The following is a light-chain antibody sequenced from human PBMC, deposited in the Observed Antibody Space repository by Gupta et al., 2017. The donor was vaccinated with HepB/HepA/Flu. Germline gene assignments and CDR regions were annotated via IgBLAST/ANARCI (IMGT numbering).Light chain of an antibody. CDR3: QQYNNWPRT. V-gene: IGKV3-15*01. J-gene: IGKJ1*01. Sequence: EIVVTHSPATLSVSPGEGATLSCRASQSVSINLAWYQQKPGQAPRLLIYGVSTRATGIPARFSGSGSGTEFTLTINSLQSEDFAVYYCQQYNNWPRTFGQGTKVEIK. CDR1: QSVSIN. CDR2: GVS.